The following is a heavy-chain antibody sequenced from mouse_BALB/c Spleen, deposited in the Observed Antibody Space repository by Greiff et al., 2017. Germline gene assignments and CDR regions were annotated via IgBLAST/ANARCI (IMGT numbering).Heavy chain of an antibody. J-gene: IGHJ3*01. CDR1: GYTFTSYW. CDR2: IYPGDGDT. V-gene: IGHV1-87*01. CDR3: ARSDTTATLFAY. Sequence: LVESGAELARPGASVKLSCKASGYTFTSYWMQWVKQRPGQGLEWIGAIYPGDGDTRYTQKFKGKATLTADKSSSTAYMQLSSLASEDSAVYYCARSDTTATLFAYWGQGTLVTVSA. D-gene: IGHD1-2*01.